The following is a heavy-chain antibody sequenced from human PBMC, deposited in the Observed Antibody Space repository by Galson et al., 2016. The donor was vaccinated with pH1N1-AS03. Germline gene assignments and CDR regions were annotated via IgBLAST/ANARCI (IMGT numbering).Heavy chain of an antibody. J-gene: IGHJ6*02. CDR2: INPNNGVT. CDR1: GYIFTGFY. V-gene: IGHV1-2*04. Sequence: SVKVSCKASGYIFTGFYVHWVRQAPGQGLEWMGWINPNNGVTNYAQKFQAWVTMTGDTSISTAYMELYGLKSDDTAVYYCARDPRRPCSSASCPTTYYFGMDVWGQGTTVIVSS. CDR3: ARDPRRPCSSASCPTTYYFGMDV. D-gene: IGHD1-1*01.